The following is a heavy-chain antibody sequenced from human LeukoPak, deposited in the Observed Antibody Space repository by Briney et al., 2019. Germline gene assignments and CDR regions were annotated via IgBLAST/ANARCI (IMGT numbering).Heavy chain of an antibody. J-gene: IGHJ3*02. V-gene: IGHV1-2*02. D-gene: IGHD3-9*01. CDR3: VEAKDWLGAFDI. Sequence: ASVTVSCKASGYTFTCYYMHWVRQAPAQGLEWMGCINPNSGGTNYAQKFQGRVTMTRDTSISTDYMELSRLRSDDTAVYYCVEAKDWLGAFDIWGQGTMVSVSS. CDR1: GYTFTCYY. CDR2: INPNSGGT.